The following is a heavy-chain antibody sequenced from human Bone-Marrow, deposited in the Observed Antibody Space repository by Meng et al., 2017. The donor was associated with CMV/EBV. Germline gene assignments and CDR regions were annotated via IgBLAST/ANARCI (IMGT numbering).Heavy chain of an antibody. Sequence: SVKVSCKASGGTFSSYAISWVRQAPGQGLEWMGGIIPILGIANYAQKFQGRVTITADKSTSTAYMELSSLRSEDMAVYYCARHHRTGRPGCSSTSCYPYWFDPWGQGTLVTVSS. CDR3: ARHHRTGRPGCSSTSCYPYWFDP. CDR1: GGTFSSYA. J-gene: IGHJ5*02. V-gene: IGHV1-69*10. D-gene: IGHD2-2*01. CDR2: IIPILGIA.